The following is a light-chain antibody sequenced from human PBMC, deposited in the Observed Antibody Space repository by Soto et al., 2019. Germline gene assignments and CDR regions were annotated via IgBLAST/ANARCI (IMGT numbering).Light chain of an antibody. CDR2: TAS. J-gene: IGKJ4*01. CDR3: QQSHSSPLS. V-gene: IGKV1-39*01. CDR1: QSISRN. Sequence: IQMTQSPSSLSASVGDRVTITCLASQSISRNLNWYQQKPGKAPELLIYTASNLQSGVPSRFSGSGSGTDFALTISSLQPEDSAVYYCQQSHSSPLSFGGGTKVDIK.